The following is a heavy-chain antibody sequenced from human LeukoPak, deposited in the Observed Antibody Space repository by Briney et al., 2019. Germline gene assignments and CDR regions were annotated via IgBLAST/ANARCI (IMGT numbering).Heavy chain of an antibody. J-gene: IGHJ4*02. D-gene: IGHD6-13*01. V-gene: IGHV4-31*03. CDR3: ARASVSIAAAGTSPLFDY. Sequence: SQTQSLTCTGSGCSISSGGYYWSWIRQHPGKGLEWIGYIYYSGSTYYNPSLKSRVTISVDTSKNQFSLKLSSVTAADTAVYYCARASVSIAAAGTSPLFDYWGQGTLVTVSS. CDR2: IYYSGST. CDR1: GCSISSGGYY.